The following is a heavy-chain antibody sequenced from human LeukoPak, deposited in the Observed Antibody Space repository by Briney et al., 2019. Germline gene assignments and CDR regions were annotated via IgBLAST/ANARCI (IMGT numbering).Heavy chain of an antibody. Sequence: PGRSLGLSCAASGFTFSSYAMHWVRQAPGKGLEWVAVISYDGSNKYYADPVKGRFTISRDNSKNTLYLQMNSLRAEDTAVYYCARVPAAHYDYWGQGTLVTVSS. CDR1: GFTFSSYA. V-gene: IGHV3-30-3*01. J-gene: IGHJ4*02. D-gene: IGHD2-2*01. CDR3: ARVPAAHYDY. CDR2: ISYDGSNK.